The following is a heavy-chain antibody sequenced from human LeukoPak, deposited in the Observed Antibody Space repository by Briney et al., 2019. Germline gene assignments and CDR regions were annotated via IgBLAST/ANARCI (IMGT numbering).Heavy chain of an antibody. J-gene: IGHJ4*02. CDR1: GYNFTNYG. Sequence: ASVKVSCKASGYNFTNYGISWVRQAPGQGLEWMGWISTYNGNTDYAQKLQGRVTMTTDTSTSTAYMELRSLRSDDTAVYYCARDLGISGWYAPPLGYFDYWGQGTLVTVSS. D-gene: IGHD6-19*01. V-gene: IGHV1-18*01. CDR2: ISTYNGNT. CDR3: ARDLGISGWYAPPLGYFDY.